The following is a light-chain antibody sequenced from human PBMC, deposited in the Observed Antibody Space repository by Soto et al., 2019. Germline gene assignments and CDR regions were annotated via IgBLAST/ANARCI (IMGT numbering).Light chain of an antibody. CDR1: SSDVGGYNY. CDR3: SSYRSIGSLV. CDR2: EVS. J-gene: IGLJ1*01. V-gene: IGLV2-8*01. Sequence: QSALTQPPSASGSPGQSVTISCTGTSSDVGGYNYVSWYQQHPGKAPKLMIYEVSKRPSGVPDRFSGSKSGNTASLTVSGLQVEDEADYYCSSYRSIGSLVFGTGTKVTVL.